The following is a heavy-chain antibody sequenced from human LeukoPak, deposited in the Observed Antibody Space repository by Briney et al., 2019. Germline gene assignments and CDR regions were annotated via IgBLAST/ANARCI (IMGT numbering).Heavy chain of an antibody. Sequence: GGSLRLSCAASGLIFSSYAMSWVRQAPGKGLEWVAVISYDGSNKYYADSVKGRFTISRDNSKNTLYLQMNSLRAEDTAVYYCAKVGDTWPGVDSSASGMDVWGQGTTVTVSS. J-gene: IGHJ6*02. V-gene: IGHV3-30*18. D-gene: IGHD3-22*01. CDR3: AKVGDTWPGVDSSASGMDV. CDR2: ISYDGSNK. CDR1: GLIFSSYA.